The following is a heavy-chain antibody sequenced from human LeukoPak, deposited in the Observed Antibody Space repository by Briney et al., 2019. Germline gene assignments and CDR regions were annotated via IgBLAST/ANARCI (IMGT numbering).Heavy chain of an antibody. Sequence: SSETLSLTCTVSGGSISSYYWSWIRQPPGKGLEWIGYIYYSGSTNYNPSLKSRVTISVDTSKNQFSLRLSSVTAADTAVYYCARVSWFPGTSYYYMDVWGKGTTVTVSS. CDR1: GGSISSYY. CDR3: ARVSWFPGTSYYYMDV. CDR2: IYYSGST. J-gene: IGHJ6*03. V-gene: IGHV4-59*08. D-gene: IGHD1-1*01.